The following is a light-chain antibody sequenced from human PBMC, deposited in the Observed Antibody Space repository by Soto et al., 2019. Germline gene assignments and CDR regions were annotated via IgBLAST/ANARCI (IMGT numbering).Light chain of an antibody. CDR2: GAS. CDR3: QQHRT. CDR1: LRLSSSY. Sequence: EVVLTQSPATLSLSPGARATLSCRATLRLSSSYFAWYQQKPGQAPRLLIYGASSRAAGIPDRFTGSGSGTEFTLTISRLEPEDFAVYFCQQHRTFGQGTKVDIK. J-gene: IGKJ1*01. V-gene: IGKV3-20*01.